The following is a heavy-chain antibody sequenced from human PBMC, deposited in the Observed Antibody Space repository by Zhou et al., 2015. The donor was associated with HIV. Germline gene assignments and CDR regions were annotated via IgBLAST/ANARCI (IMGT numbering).Heavy chain of an antibody. Sequence: QVQLVESGGGVVQPGRSLRLSCAASGFTFSRHGMYWVRQAPGKGLQWVAVIWYDGSNRHYADSVRGRFIISRDNSKNTVDLQMNSLRVEDTAVYYCARDSFDYVTRVNDGFDIWGQGTMVTVSS. CDR2: IWYDGSNR. V-gene: IGHV3-33*07. CDR1: GFTFSRHG. CDR3: ARDSFDYVTRVNDGFDI. J-gene: IGHJ3*02. D-gene: IGHD2-21*02.